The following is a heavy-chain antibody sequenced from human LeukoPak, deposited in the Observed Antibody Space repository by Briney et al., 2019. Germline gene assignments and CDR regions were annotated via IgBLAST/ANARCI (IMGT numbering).Heavy chain of an antibody. Sequence: TSETLSLTCTVPGGSISSYYWSWIRQPAGKGQEWIGYIYYSGSTNYNPSLKSRVTISVDTSKNQFSLKLSSVTAADTSVYYCARGSLGYSYGSYYFDYWGQGTLVTVSS. J-gene: IGHJ4*02. D-gene: IGHD5-18*01. CDR3: ARGSLGYSYGSYYFDY. CDR1: GGSISSYY. V-gene: IGHV4-59*08. CDR2: IYYSGST.